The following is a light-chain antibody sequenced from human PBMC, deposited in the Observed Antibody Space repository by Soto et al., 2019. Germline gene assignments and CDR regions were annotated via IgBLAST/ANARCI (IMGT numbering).Light chain of an antibody. V-gene: IGKV1-5*03. J-gene: IGKJ4*01. CDR1: QSISTW. CDR2: RAS. CDR3: QQYDRYSLT. Sequence: DIQMTQSPSTLSASVGDRVTITCRASQSISTWLAWYQQKPGKAPNLLIYRASSLQGGVPSRFTGSGSGTDFTLTISNLQPDDFATYYCQQYDRYSLTFGGGTMLEIK.